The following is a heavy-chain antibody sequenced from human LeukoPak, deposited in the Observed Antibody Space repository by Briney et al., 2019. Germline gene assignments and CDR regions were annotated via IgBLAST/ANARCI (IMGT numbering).Heavy chain of an antibody. CDR3: AREGTYCSSTSCYTYQKYYYYGMDV. V-gene: IGHV1-18*01. J-gene: IGHJ6*02. D-gene: IGHD2-2*01. CDR1: GYTFTSYG. CDR2: ISAYNGNT. Sequence: ASVKVSCKASGYTFTSYGISWVRQAPGQGLEWMGWISAYNGNTNYAQKLQGRVTMTTDTSTSTAYMELRSLRSDDTAVYYCAREGTYCSSTSCYTYQKYYYYGMDVWGQGTTVTVSS.